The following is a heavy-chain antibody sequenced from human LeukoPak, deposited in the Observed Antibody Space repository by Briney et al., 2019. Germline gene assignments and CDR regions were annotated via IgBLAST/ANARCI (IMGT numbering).Heavy chain of an antibody. D-gene: IGHD6-19*01. CDR3: ARDLGGWNFFDY. Sequence: GRSLRLSCAVSGFTFRSYWMSWVRQAPGKGLEWVANIKEDGSEKYYVDSVKGRFTISRDNAKNSLYLQMNSLRAEDTAVYYCARDLGGWNFFDYWGQGTLVTVSS. J-gene: IGHJ4*02. CDR1: GFTFRSYW. CDR2: IKEDGSEK. V-gene: IGHV3-7*01.